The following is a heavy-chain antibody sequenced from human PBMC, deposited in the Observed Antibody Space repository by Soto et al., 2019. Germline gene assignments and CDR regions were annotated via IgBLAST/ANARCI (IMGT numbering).Heavy chain of an antibody. Sequence: SVKVSCKASGFTFTSSAMQWVRQARGQRLEWIGWIVVGSGNTNYAQKFQERVTITRDMSTSTAYMELSSLRSEDTAVYYCAARGAYSGYDFYALDIWGQGTMVTVSS. CDR2: IVVGSGNT. CDR3: AARGAYSGYDFYALDI. V-gene: IGHV1-58*02. CDR1: GFTFTSSA. D-gene: IGHD5-12*01. J-gene: IGHJ3*02.